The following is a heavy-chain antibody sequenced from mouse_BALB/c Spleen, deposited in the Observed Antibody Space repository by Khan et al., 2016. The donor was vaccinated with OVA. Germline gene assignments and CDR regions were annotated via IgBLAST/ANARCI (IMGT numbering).Heavy chain of an antibody. CDR2: INTSTGEP. CDR1: GYTLTNYG. Sequence: LVESGPELKKPGETVKISCKASGYTLTNYGMNWVKQAPGKGLKWMGWINTSTGEPTYAEDFKGRIAFSLETSASTAYLQINNLKNEDTATYFCARSNGNYWFAYWGQGTLVTVSA. V-gene: IGHV9-3-1*01. D-gene: IGHD2-1*01. CDR3: ARSNGNYWFAY. J-gene: IGHJ3*01.